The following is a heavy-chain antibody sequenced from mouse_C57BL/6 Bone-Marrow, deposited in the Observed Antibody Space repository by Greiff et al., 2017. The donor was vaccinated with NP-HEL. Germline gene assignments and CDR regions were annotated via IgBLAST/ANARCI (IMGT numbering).Heavy chain of an antibody. V-gene: IGHV7-1*01. CDR2: SRNTANVYTT. J-gene: IGHJ4*01. Sequence: EVHLVESGGGLVQSGRSLRLSCATSGFTFSDFYLAWFRQAPGKGLGWIAASRNTANVYTTEYSASVKGRFIVSSATSQSILYLQMNALRAEDTAIYYCARDATDYYALDYWGQGTSVTVSA. CDR1: GFTFSDFY. CDR3: ARDATDYYALDY.